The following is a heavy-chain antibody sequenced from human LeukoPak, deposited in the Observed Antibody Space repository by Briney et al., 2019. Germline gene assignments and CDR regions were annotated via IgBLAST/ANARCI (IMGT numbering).Heavy chain of an antibody. CDR1: GASISSYY. V-gene: IGHV4-59*01. Sequence: PSETLSLTCTVSGASISSYYWSWIRQPPGKGLEWIAYIYYSGSTNYNPSLKSRVTISLDTSKSQFSLKLSSVTAADTAAYYCAKVGTDRFGPLGQGTPVTVSS. CDR2: IYYSGST. CDR3: AKVGTDRFGP. J-gene: IGHJ5*01. D-gene: IGHD1-1*01.